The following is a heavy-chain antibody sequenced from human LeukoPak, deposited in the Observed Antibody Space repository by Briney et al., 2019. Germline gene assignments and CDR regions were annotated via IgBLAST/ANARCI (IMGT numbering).Heavy chain of an antibody. CDR3: AAHRNGVYLSDNNFYYYMDV. D-gene: IGHD4-17*01. CDR1: GGSIRGRGYY. J-gene: IGHJ6*03. V-gene: IGHV4-39*01. CDR2: IHYRGST. Sequence: PSETLSLTCTVSGGSIRGRGYYWGWIRQPPGKGLEWIGRIHYRGSTYNNPSLKSRATISVDTSKNQFSLKLSSRTAADTAVSYYAAHRNGVYLSDNNFYYYMDVWGKGTRVTVSS.